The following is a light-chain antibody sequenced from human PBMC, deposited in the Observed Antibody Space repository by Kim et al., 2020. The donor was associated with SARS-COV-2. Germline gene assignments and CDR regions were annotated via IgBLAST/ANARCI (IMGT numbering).Light chain of an antibody. CDR3: QTWDTGIHV. Sequence: QLVLTHSPSASASLGASVKLTCTLSSGHSRNAIAWHQQQPERGPRYLMKLNSDGSHTKGDGIPDRFSGSSSGAERYLTISSLQSEDEADYYCQTWDTGIHVFGGGTQLTVL. CDR1: SGHSRNA. CDR2: LNSDGSH. J-gene: IGLJ3*02. V-gene: IGLV4-69*01.